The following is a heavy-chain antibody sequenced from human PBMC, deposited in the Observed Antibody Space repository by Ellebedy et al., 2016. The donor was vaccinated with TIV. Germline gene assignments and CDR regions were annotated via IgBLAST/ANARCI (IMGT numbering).Heavy chain of an antibody. D-gene: IGHD3-10*01. J-gene: IGHJ4*02. CDR1: GFTFSSYG. V-gene: IGHV3-48*02. CDR2: ISASSANI. Sequence: PGGSLRLSCAASGFTFSSYGMHWVRQAPGKGLEWVSYISASSANIHYADSVKGRFTISRDNAKNSLDLQMNSLRDEDTAVYYCARIFGEFDYWGQGTLVTVSS. CDR3: ARIFGEFDY.